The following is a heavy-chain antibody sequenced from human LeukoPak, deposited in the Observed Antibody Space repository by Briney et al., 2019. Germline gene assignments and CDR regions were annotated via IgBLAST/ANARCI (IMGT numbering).Heavy chain of an antibody. CDR1: GFTFSRYG. V-gene: IGHV3-30*03. CDR3: ARDGLIAAAGTNYFDY. J-gene: IGHJ4*02. D-gene: IGHD6-13*01. Sequence: GGSPRLSCAASGFTFSRYGMHWVRQAPGKGPEWAAVISSDGNIKYYIDSVKGRFTISRDNSKSTLYLQMNSLRAEDTAVYYCARDGLIAAAGTNYFDYWGQGTLVTVSS. CDR2: ISSDGNIK.